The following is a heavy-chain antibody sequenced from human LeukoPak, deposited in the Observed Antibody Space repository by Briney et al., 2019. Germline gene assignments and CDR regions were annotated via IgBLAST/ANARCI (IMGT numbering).Heavy chain of an antibody. J-gene: IGHJ4*02. CDR3: ARGDGGNSAFDH. D-gene: IGHD4-23*01. V-gene: IGHV4-4*07. CDR1: GGSNRRYH. Sequence: SETLSLTRTGSGGSNRRYHWSWMRQPGGKRLEGIGRRYTSGSTNYNPSIKSRVTMSVDTSKSQFSLKLTSVTAAHTAVYYCARGDGGNSAFDHWGQGTLVTVSS. CDR2: RYTSGST.